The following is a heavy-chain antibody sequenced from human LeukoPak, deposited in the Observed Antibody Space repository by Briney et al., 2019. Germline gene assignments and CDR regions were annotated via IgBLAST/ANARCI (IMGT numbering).Heavy chain of an antibody. CDR3: ARASKLMTTVTTYNWFDP. V-gene: IGHV1-8*01. D-gene: IGHD4-17*01. J-gene: IGHJ5*02. CDR2: MNPNSGNT. CDR1: GYTFTSYD. Sequence: ASVKVSCKASGYTFTSYDINWVRQATGQGLEWMGWMNPNSGNTGYAQKFQGRVTMTRNTSISTAYMELSSLRSEDTAVYYCARASKLMTTVTTYNWFDPWGQGTLVTVSS.